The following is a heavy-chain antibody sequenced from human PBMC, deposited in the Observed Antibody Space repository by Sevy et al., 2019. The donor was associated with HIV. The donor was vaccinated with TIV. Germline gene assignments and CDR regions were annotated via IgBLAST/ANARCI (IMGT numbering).Heavy chain of an antibody. J-gene: IGHJ5*02. CDR3: AGDGVSWPFDP. CDR2: ISSSGSTI. Sequence: GGSLRLSCAASGFTFSDYYMSWIRQAPGKGLEWVSYISSSGSTIYYADSVKGRFTISRDNAKNSLYLHMNSLRAEDTAVSYCAGDGVSWPFDPWCQGTLVTVSS. CDR1: GFTFSDYY. D-gene: IGHD6-13*01. V-gene: IGHV3-11*01.